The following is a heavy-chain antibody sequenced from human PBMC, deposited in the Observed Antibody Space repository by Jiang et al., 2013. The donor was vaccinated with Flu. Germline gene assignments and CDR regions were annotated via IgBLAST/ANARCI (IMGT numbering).Heavy chain of an antibody. CDR1: GYSFTSYW. CDR3: ARQGGSIGNAFDI. CDR2: IYPGDSDT. D-gene: IGHD3-10*01. J-gene: IGHJ3*02. Sequence: SLKISCKGSGYSFTSYWIAWVRQMPGKGLEWMGIIYPGDSDTRYSPSFQGQVTISADKSISTAYLQWSSLKASDTAMYYCARQGGSIGNAFDIWGQGTMVTVSS. V-gene: IGHV5-51*01.